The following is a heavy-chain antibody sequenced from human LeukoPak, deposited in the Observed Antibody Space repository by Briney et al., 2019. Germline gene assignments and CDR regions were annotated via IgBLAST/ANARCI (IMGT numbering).Heavy chain of an antibody. Sequence: ASVKVSCKASGYTFTSYYMHWVRQAPGQGLEWMGIINPSGGSTSYAQKFQGRVTMTRDTSTSTVYMELSSLKTEDTAVYYCTRDPGPFEPPFEVMDVWGQGTTVTVSS. J-gene: IGHJ6*02. CDR3: TRDPGPFEPPFEVMDV. CDR2: INPSGGST. D-gene: IGHD3-16*01. CDR1: GYTFTSYY. V-gene: IGHV1-46*03.